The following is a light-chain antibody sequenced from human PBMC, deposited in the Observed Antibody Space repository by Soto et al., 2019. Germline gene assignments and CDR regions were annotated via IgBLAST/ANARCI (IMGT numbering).Light chain of an antibody. Sequence: QSALTQPPSVSGSPGQSVAISCSGTSSDVGSYNRVSWYQQPPGTAPKLMIYDVSNRPSGVPDSFSGSKSGNTASLTISGLQAEDEADYYCSSFTTSSTYVFGTGTKLTVL. CDR1: SSDVGSYNR. CDR2: DVS. CDR3: SSFTTSSTYV. V-gene: IGLV2-18*02. J-gene: IGLJ1*01.